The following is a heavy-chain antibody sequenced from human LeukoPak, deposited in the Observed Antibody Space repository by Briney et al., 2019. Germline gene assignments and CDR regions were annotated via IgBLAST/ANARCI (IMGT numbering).Heavy chain of an antibody. V-gene: IGHV3-53*01. CDR2: FYSGGKT. CDR3: AKGGKYDRGKFDY. CDR1: GFTVSSSY. J-gene: IGHJ4*02. Sequence: GGSLRLSCAASGFTVSSSYMSWVRQAPGKGLEWVSVFYSGGKTYYTDSVKGRFTISRDNSKNTLYLQMNSLRAEDTAVYYCAKGGKYDRGKFDYWGQGTLVTVSS. D-gene: IGHD3-22*01.